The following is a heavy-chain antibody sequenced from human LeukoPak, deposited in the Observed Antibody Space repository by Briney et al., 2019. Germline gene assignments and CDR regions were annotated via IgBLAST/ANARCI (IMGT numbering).Heavy chain of an antibody. CDR2: MNPYSGDR. D-gene: IGHD4-17*01. V-gene: IGHV1-8*03. Sequence: ASVKVSCKPSGYTFTTYHINWVRQASGPGLEWLGWMNPYSGDRGYAQRFQGRLSITSDTSISTAYMELGSLKSDDTAVYFCARTTSLTASGYDCWGQGTLVTVSS. J-gene: IGHJ4*02. CDR3: ARTTSLTASGYDC. CDR1: GYTFTTYH.